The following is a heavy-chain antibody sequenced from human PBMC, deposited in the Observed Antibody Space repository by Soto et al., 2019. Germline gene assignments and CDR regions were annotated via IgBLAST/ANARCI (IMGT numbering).Heavy chain of an antibody. CDR1: GYSFTSYW. V-gene: IGHV5-10-1*01. D-gene: IGHD5-18*01. CDR2: IDPSDSYT. Sequence: ESLKISCKGSGYSFTSYWISWVRQMPGKGLEWMGRIDPSDSYTNYSPSFQGHVTISADKYISTAYLQCSSLKASDTAMYYCASKGDVDTDRPDCWGQGNLVTVSS. CDR3: ASKGDVDTDRPDC. J-gene: IGHJ4*02.